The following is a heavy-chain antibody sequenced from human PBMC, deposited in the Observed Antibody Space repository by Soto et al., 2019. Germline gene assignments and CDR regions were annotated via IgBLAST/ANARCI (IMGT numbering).Heavy chain of an antibody. CDR3: ARDRGRNLVLPMVYFYYGMDV. Sequence: KISCKASGGTFSSYTISWVRQAPGQGLEWMGSIIPILGIANYAQKFQGRVTIPGDKSTSTAYMELSSLRSEDTAVYYCARDRGRNLVLPMVYFYYGMDVWGQGTTVTVSS. D-gene: IGHD2-15*01. J-gene: IGHJ6*02. V-gene: IGHV1-69*04. CDR1: GGTFSSYT. CDR2: IIPILGIA.